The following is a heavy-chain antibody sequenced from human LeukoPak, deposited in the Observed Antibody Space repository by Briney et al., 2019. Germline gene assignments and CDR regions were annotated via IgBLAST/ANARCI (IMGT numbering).Heavy chain of an antibody. Sequence: GGSLRLSCAASGFTVSSNFMSWVRQAPGKGLEWVSVIYAAGDTYYADSVKGRFTISRDNSKNTLYLQMNSLRAEDTAVYYCARSGSGWFDYWGQGTLVSVSS. CDR3: ARSGSGWFDY. CDR1: GFTVSSNF. D-gene: IGHD6-19*01. V-gene: IGHV3-53*01. J-gene: IGHJ4*02. CDR2: IYAAGDT.